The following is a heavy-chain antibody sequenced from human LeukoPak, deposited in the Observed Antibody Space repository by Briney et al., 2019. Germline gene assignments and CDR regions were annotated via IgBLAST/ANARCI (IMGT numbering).Heavy chain of an antibody. J-gene: IGHJ4*02. Sequence: ASVKVSCKASGYTFTSYDINWVRQATGQGLEWMGWMNPNSGNTGYAQKFQGRVTMTRNTSISTAYMELSSLRSEDTAVYYCAREGRMRYSYGYRASIDYWGQGTLVTVSS. V-gene: IGHV1-8*01. CDR2: MNPNSGNT. D-gene: IGHD5-18*01. CDR1: GYTFTSYD. CDR3: AREGRMRYSYGYRASIDY.